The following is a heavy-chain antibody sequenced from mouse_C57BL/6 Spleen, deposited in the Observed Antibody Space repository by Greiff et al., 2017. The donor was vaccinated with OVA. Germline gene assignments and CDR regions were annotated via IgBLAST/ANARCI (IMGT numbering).Heavy chain of an antibody. CDR2: IDPSDSET. J-gene: IGHJ3*01. CDR1: GYTFTSYW. CDR3: ARSNYSNYDWFAY. D-gene: IGHD2-5*01. V-gene: IGHV1-52*01. Sequence: QVQLQQPGAELVRPGSSVKLSCKASGYTFTSYWMHWVKQRPIQGLEWIGNIDPSDSETHYNQKFKDKATLTVDKSSSTAYMQLSSLTSEDSAVYYCARSNYSNYDWFAYWGQGTLVTVSA.